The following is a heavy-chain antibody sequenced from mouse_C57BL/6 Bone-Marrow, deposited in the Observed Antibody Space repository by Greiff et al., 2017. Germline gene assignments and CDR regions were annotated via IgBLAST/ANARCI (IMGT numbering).Heavy chain of an antibody. CDR1: GFNIKDDY. J-gene: IGHJ2*01. CDR2: IDPENGDT. V-gene: IGHV14-4*01. D-gene: IGHD1-1*02. CDR3: TTGGYYPDN. Sequence: VQLQQSGAELVRPGASVKLSCTASGFNIKDDYMLWVKQRPEQGLEWIGWIDPENGDTEYASKFQGKATITADTSSNTAYLHLSSLTSEDTAVYYCTTGGYYPDNWGQGTTLTVSS.